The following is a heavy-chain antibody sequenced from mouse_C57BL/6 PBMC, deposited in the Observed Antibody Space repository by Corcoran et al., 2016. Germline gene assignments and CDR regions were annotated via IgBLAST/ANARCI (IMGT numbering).Heavy chain of an antibody. CDR2: INTYSGVP. D-gene: IGHD1-1*01. CDR1: GYTFTTYG. CDR3: ARRDYYGSSVNFDV. J-gene: IGHJ1*03. V-gene: IGHV9-3*01. Sequence: QIQLEQSGPELKKPGETVKISCKASGYTFTTYGMSWVKQAPGKGLKWMGWINTYSGVPTYADDFKGRFAFSLETSASTAYLQINNLKNEDTATYFCARRDYYGSSVNFDVWGTGTTVTVSS.